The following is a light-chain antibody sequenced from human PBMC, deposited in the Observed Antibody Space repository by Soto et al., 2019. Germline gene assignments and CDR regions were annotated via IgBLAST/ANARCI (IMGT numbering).Light chain of an antibody. V-gene: IGLV2-14*03. J-gene: IGLJ1*01. CDR2: DVS. CDR1: SSDIGGYNY. Sequence: QSVLTQPASVSGSPGQSITISCTGTSSDIGGYNYVSWYQQLPGKVPKLIIYDVSNRPSGVSDRFSGSKSGNAASLTISGLQAEDEADYYCCSYTSTSTLYVFGTGTKLTVL. CDR3: CSYTSTSTLYV.